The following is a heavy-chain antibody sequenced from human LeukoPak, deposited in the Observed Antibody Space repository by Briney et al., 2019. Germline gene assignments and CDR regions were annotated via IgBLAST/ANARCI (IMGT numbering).Heavy chain of an antibody. D-gene: IGHD3-22*01. J-gene: IGHJ4*02. CDR1: EFTSSDAW. CDR2: IKSKTDGGTT. V-gene: IGHV3-15*01. CDR3: TTLLTFYSDSSGYYRGLAY. Sequence: GGSLRLSFKASEFTSSDAWMSWVGQPPGKGRKWFGRIKSKTDGGTTDYAAPVKGRFTISRDDSINTLYLQMNSLKTDDTAAYYCTTLLTFYSDSSGYYRGLAYWGQGTLVTVSS.